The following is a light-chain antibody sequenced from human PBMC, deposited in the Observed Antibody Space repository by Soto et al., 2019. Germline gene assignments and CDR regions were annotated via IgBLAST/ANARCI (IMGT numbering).Light chain of an antibody. CDR2: EVN. CDR3: CSYAGSYTLGV. J-gene: IGLJ3*02. V-gene: IGLV2-8*01. CDR1: SSDVGGYNY. Sequence: QSALTQPPSASGSPGQSVAISCTGTSSDVGGYNYVSWYQQHPGKAPKLMIYEVNKRPSGVPDRFSGSKSGNTASLTVSGLQAEDEADYYCCSYAGSYTLGVFGGGTKLTVL.